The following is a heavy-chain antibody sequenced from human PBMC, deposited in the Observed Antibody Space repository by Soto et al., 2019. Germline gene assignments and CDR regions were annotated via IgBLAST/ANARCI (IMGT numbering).Heavy chain of an antibody. Sequence: PSETLSLTCAVYGGSFSGYYWSWIRQPPGKGLEWIGEINHSGSTNYNPSLKSRVTISVDTSKNQFSLKLSSVTAADTAVYYCARNGYSSSSFDYWGQGTLVTVSS. V-gene: IGHV4-34*01. D-gene: IGHD6-6*01. CDR2: INHSGST. J-gene: IGHJ4*02. CDR3: ARNGYSSSSFDY. CDR1: GGSFSGYY.